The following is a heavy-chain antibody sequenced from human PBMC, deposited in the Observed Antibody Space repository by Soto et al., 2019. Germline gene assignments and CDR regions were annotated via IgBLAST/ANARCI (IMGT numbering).Heavy chain of an antibody. CDR3: ARGSVDTGYSSGFYDY. V-gene: IGHV4-34*01. D-gene: IGHD3-22*01. CDR1: GGSFSAYN. CDR2: INQSGGT. J-gene: IGHJ4*02. Sequence: PSEPLSLTFAVYGGSFSAYNWNWHRQHPGKWLEWMGEINQSGGTSYNPSLKSRVTISVDTSKSQFSLKLTSVTAADRAVYYCARGSVDTGYSSGFYDYWGQGTPVTVS.